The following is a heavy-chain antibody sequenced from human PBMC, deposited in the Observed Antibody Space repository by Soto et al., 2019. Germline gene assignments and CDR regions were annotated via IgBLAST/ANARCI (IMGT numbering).Heavy chain of an antibody. Sequence: GGSLRLSCAASGFTFSSYAMSWVRQAPGKGLEWVSAISGSGGSTYYADSVKGRFTISRDNSKNTLYLQMNSRRAEDTAVYYCAKGQGNGGYCSSTSCSSYYYYYGMDVWGQGTTVTVSS. CDR2: ISGSGGST. V-gene: IGHV3-23*01. J-gene: IGHJ6*02. CDR1: GFTFSSYA. CDR3: AKGQGNGGYCSSTSCSSYYYYYGMDV. D-gene: IGHD2-2*03.